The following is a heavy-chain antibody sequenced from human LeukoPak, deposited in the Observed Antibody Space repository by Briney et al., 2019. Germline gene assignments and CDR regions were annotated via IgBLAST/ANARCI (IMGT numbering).Heavy chain of an antibody. V-gene: IGHV3-64D*06. CDR3: VRATAGSFDH. J-gene: IGHJ4*02. CDR1: GFTFSNYA. D-gene: IGHD6-13*01. Sequence: GGSLRLSCSASGFTFSNYAMHWVRQAPGKGLEYVSGLSSNEIGTHYADSVKGRFIISRDNFKDTLYLQMSSLRVDDTAVYYCVRATAGSFDHWGQGTVVTVST. CDR2: LSSNEIGT.